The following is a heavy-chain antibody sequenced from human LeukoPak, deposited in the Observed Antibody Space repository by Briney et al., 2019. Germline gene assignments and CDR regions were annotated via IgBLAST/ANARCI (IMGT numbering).Heavy chain of an antibody. CDR2: INANSGGT. CDR1: GYTFTGYY. V-gene: IGHV1-2*06. D-gene: IGHD3-3*01. Sequence: ASVKVSCKASGYTFTGYYIHWLRQAPGQGLEWMGRINANSGGTSSAQKFQGRVTMTRDTSISTAYMELSSLRSDDTAVYYCARDFVRSLAFGHGMDVWGRGTTVTVSS. J-gene: IGHJ6*02. CDR3: ARDFVRSLAFGHGMDV.